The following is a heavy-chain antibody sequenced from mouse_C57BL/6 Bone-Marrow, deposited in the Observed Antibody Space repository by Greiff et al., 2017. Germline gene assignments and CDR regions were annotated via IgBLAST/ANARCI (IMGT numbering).Heavy chain of an antibody. J-gene: IGHJ3*01. CDR3: ARSTTAWGFAY. Sequence: QVQLQQPGAELVKPGASVKLSCKASGYTFTSYWMHWVKQRPGQGLEWIGMIHPNSGSNNYNEKFKSKATLTVDKSSSTAYMQLSSLTSEDSAVYYCARSTTAWGFAYWGQGTLVTVSA. D-gene: IGHD1-2*01. CDR1: GYTFTSYW. V-gene: IGHV1-64*01. CDR2: IHPNSGSN.